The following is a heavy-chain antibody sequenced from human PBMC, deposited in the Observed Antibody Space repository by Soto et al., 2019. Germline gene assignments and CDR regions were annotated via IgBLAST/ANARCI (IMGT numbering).Heavy chain of an antibody. CDR2: ISAYNGNT. CDR1: GYTFTSYG. J-gene: IGHJ6*02. V-gene: IGHV1-18*01. CDR3: ARDWYSGYDLQYSFGYSGMYV. Sequence: GASVKVSCKASGYTFTSYGISWVRQAPGQGLEWMGWISAYNGNTNYAQKLQGRVTMTTDTSTSTAYMELRSLRSDDTAVYYCARDWYSGYDLQYSFGYSGMYVWGQGTTVTVSS. D-gene: IGHD5-12*01.